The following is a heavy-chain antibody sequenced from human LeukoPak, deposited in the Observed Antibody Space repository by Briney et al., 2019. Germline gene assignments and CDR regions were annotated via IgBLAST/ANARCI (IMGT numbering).Heavy chain of an antibody. CDR3: AQGSSAWYVDY. V-gene: IGHV3-30*04. J-gene: IGHJ4*02. CDR1: GFTFRTYP. Sequence: GGSLRLSCVASGFTFRTYPMHWVRQAPGKGLEWVAVISYDGSNKYYADSVKGRFTISRDNSKNTLYLQMNSLRAEDTAVYYCAQGSSAWYVDYWGQGTLVTVSS. D-gene: IGHD6-19*01. CDR2: ISYDGSNK.